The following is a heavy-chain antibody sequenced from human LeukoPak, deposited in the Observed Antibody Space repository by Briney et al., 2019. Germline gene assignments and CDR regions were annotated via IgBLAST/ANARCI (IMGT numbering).Heavy chain of an antibody. D-gene: IGHD6-19*01. CDR2: IYTSGST. J-gene: IGHJ4*02. CDR1: GGSISSYY. Sequence: SETLSLTCPVSGGSISSYYWSSIRQPAGKGLEWIGRIYTSGSTNYNPPLKSRVTMSVDTSKNQFSLKLSSVTAADTAVYYCARGRYSSCWYDYWGQGTLVTVSS. V-gene: IGHV4-4*07. CDR3: ARGRYSSCWYDY.